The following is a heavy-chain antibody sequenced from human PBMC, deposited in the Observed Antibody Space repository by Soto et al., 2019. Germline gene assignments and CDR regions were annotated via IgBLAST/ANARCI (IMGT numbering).Heavy chain of an antibody. Sequence: ASVKVSCKASGYTFTSYAMHWVRQAPGQRFEWMGWINAGNGNTKYSQKFQGRFTISRDNSKNTVYLQVNSLKTEDTAVYYCASGGYSSAWFVISFDGFWGQGTQVTVSS. J-gene: IGHJ4*02. V-gene: IGHV1-3*01. D-gene: IGHD6-19*01. CDR1: GYTFTSYA. CDR2: INAGNGNT. CDR3: ASGGYSSAWFVISFDGF.